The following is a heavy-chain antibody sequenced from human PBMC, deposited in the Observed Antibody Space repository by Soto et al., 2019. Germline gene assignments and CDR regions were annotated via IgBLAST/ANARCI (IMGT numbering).Heavy chain of an antibody. CDR1: GYTFTSYA. CDR2: INAGNGNT. Sequence: ASVKVSCKASGYTFTSYAMHWVRQAPGQRLEWMGWINAGNGNTKYSQKFQGRVTITRDTPASTAYMELSSLRSEDTAVYYCATRNVYDYGVQGPFDYWGQGTLVTVSS. CDR3: ATRNVYDYGVQGPFDY. V-gene: IGHV1-3*01. J-gene: IGHJ4*02. D-gene: IGHD4-17*01.